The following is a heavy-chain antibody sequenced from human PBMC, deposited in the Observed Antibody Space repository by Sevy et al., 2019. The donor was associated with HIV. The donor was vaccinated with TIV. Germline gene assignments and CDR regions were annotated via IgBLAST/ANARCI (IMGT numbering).Heavy chain of an antibody. CDR2: INPHSGGT. CDR3: ARDKRAISAAAPDGFDP. J-gene: IGHJ5*02. V-gene: IGHV1-2*02. CDR1: GYTFTGYY. D-gene: IGHD6-13*01. Sequence: ASVKVSCKASGYTFTGYYIHWVRQAPGQGLEWMGGINPHSGGTNYAQKFQGRVTMTRDTSISTAYMELSRLRSDDTAVYYCARDKRAISAAAPDGFDPWGQGTPVTVSS.